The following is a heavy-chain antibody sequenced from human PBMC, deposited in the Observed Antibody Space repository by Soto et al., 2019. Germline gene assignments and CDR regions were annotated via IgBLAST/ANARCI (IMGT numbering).Heavy chain of an antibody. CDR1: GGSFSGYY. V-gene: IGHV4-34*01. Sequence: QVQLQQWGAGLLKPSETLSLTCAVYGGSFSGYYWTWIRQPPGTGLEWIGEINHSGSTNYNPSLKSRVTLSVDTSKTQFSLKLTSVTAAAPAVYYCARDKITGLFDYWGQGTLVTVSS. D-gene: IGHD2-8*02. CDR2: INHSGST. CDR3: ARDKITGLFDY. J-gene: IGHJ4*02.